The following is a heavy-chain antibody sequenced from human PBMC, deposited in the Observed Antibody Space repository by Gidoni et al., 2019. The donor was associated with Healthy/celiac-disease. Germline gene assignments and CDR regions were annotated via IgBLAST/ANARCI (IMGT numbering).Heavy chain of an antibody. D-gene: IGHD5-18*01. J-gene: IGHJ4*02. CDR1: GGSFSGYY. V-gene: IGHV4-34*01. CDR3: ARTRGIQLWLGFLDY. Sequence: QVQLQQWGAGLLKPSEPLSLTCAVYGGSFSGYYWSWIRQPPGKGLEWIGEIKSRVTISVDTSKNQFSLKLSSVTAADTAVYYCARTRGIQLWLGFLDYWGQGTLVTVSS.